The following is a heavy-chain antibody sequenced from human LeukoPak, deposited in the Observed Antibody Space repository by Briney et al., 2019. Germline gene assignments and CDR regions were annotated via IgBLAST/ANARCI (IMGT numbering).Heavy chain of an antibody. V-gene: IGHV3-53*01. CDR3: ARSSYSSSSSV. D-gene: IGHD6-6*01. Sequence: GGSLRLSCAASGFTVSSNYMNWVRQAPGKGLEWVSVIYGGGKTYYADSVKGRFTLSRDNAKNSLYLQINSLRAEDTAVYYCARSSYSSSSSVWGQGTMVTVSS. J-gene: IGHJ3*01. CDR2: IYGGGKT. CDR1: GFTVSSNY.